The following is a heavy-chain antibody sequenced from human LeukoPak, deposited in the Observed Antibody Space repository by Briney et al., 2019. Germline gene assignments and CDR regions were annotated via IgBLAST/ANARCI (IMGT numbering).Heavy chain of an antibody. J-gene: IGHJ4*02. CDR3: AREGYSFADY. CDR1: GGTFSSYA. CDR2: IIPIFGTA. V-gene: IGHV1-69*13. D-gene: IGHD5-18*01. Sequence: SVEVSCKASGGTFSSYAISWVRQAPGQGLEWMGGIIPIFGTANYAQKFQGRVTITADESTSTAYMELSSLRSENTAVYYCAREGYSFADYWGQGTLVTVSS.